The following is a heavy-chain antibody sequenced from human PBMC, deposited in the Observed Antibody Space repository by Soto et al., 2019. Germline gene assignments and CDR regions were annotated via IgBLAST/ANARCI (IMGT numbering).Heavy chain of an antibody. Sequence: GASVKVSCKASGYTFTSYDINWVRQATGQGLEWMGWMNPNSGNTGYAQKFQGRVTMTRNTSISTAYMELSSLRSEDTAVYYCARGPLSQLRFLERDAFDIWGQGTMVTVSS. V-gene: IGHV1-8*01. CDR2: MNPNSGNT. CDR3: ARGPLSQLRFLERDAFDI. J-gene: IGHJ3*02. CDR1: GYTFTSYD. D-gene: IGHD3-3*01.